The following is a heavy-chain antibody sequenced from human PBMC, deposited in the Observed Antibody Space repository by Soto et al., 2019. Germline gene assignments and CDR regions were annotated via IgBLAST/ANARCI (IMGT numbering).Heavy chain of an antibody. Sequence: ASVKVSCKASGYTLTSYAMHWLRQAPGQRLEWMGWINAGNGNTKYSQKFQGRVTITRDTSASTAYMELSSLRSEDTAVYYCARGTHIAVAGTCWGQGTLVTVSS. D-gene: IGHD6-19*01. J-gene: IGHJ4*02. CDR3: ARGTHIAVAGTC. CDR2: INAGNGNT. CDR1: GYTLTSYA. V-gene: IGHV1-3*01.